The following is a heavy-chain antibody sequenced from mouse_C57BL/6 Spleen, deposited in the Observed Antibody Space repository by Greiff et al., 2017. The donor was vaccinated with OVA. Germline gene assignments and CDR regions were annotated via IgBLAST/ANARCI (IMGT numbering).Heavy chain of an antibody. CDR2: IYPGDGDT. CDR1: GYAFSSYW. CDR3: ARSTMVTDYFDY. J-gene: IGHJ2*01. D-gene: IGHD2-13*01. Sequence: VQLQQSGAELVKPGASVKISCKASGYAFSSYWMNWVKQRPGKGLEWIGQIYPGDGDTNYNGKFKGKATLTADKTSSTAYMQLSSLTSEDSAVYFCARSTMVTDYFDYWGQGTTLTVSS. V-gene: IGHV1-80*01.